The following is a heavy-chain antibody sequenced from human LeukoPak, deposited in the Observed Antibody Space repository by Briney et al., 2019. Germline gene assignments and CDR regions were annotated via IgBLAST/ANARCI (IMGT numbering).Heavy chain of an antibody. D-gene: IGHD3-3*01. J-gene: IGHJ4*02. V-gene: IGHV1-46*01. CDR3: ASEGAIFGVVTLFDY. CDR2: INPSGGST. Sequence: ASVKVSCKASGYSFISYYMHWVRQAPGQGLEWMGIINPSGGSTRYAQKFQGRVTMTRDTSTSTVYMELSRLRSDDTAVYYCASEGAIFGVVTLFDYWGQGTLVTVSS. CDR1: GYSFISYY.